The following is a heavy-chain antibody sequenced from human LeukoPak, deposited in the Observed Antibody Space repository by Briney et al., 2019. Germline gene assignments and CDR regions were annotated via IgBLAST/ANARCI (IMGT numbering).Heavy chain of an antibody. CDR3: ARVGSSTSRSYYYYYYMDV. CDR1: GFTFDDYG. V-gene: IGHV3-20*04. CDR2: INWNGGNT. J-gene: IGHJ6*03. D-gene: IGHD2-2*01. Sequence: GGSLRLSCAASGFTFDDYGMSWVRQAPGKGLEWVSGINWNGGNTGYADSVKGRFTISRDNAKNSLYLQMNSLRAEDTALYYCARVGSSTSRSYYYYYYMDVWGKGTTVTVSS.